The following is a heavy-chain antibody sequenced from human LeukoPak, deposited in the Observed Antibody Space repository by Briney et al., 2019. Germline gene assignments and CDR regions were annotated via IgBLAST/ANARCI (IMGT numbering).Heavy chain of an antibody. J-gene: IGHJ5*02. V-gene: IGHV1-8*01. CDR1: GYTFANSD. CDR3: ERHTNWGRYNYLDP. CDR2: MNPDSGNT. D-gene: IGHD7-27*01. Sequence: ASVKVSCKASGYTFANSDVYWVRQAPGQGFELMGWMNPDSGNTGYAQHFQGRVTLTRNISMSTAYMELNSLKSEDTAVYYCERHTNWGRYNYLDPWGPGTLVTVSS.